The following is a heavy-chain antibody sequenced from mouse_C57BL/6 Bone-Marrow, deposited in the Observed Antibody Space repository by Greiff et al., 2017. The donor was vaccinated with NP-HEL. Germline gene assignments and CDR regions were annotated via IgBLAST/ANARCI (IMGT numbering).Heavy chain of an antibody. D-gene: IGHD2-4*01. CDR3: ARPQDYDWFAY. CDR2: ISNGGGST. J-gene: IGHJ3*01. CDR1: GFTFSGYY. Sequence: EVKLVESGGGLVQPGGSLKLSCAASGFTFSGYYMYWVRQTPEKRLEWVAYISNGGGSTYYPDTVKGRFTISRDNAKNTLYLQMSRLKSEDTAMYYCARPQDYDWFAYWGQGTLVTVSA. V-gene: IGHV5-12*01.